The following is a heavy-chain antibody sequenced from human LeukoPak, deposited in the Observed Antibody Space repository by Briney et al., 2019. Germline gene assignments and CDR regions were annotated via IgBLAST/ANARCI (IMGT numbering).Heavy chain of an antibody. D-gene: IGHD4/OR15-4a*01. Sequence: GGSLRLSCAASGFTFSYYGMSWVRQAPGKGLEWVSTISASDDNTFYADSVKGRFTISRDNSKNTLYLQMNSLRAEDTAVYYCARRAGAYSHPYDYWGQGTLVTVSS. CDR3: ARRAGAYSHPYDY. CDR2: ISASDDNT. V-gene: IGHV3-23*01. CDR1: GFTFSYYG. J-gene: IGHJ4*02.